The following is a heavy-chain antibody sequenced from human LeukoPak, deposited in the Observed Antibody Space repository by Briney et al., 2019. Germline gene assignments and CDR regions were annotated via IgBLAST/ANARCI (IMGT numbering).Heavy chain of an antibody. Sequence: PGGSLRLSCAASGFTLSSYSMHWVRQAPGKGLEWVSYISSSGSTIYYADSVKGRFTISRDNAKNSLYLQMNSLRAEDTAVYYCARRGGYSYGYAYFDYWGQGTLVTVSS. D-gene: IGHD5-18*01. CDR1: GFTLSSYS. CDR3: ARRGGYSYGYAYFDY. V-gene: IGHV3-48*04. CDR2: ISSSGSTI. J-gene: IGHJ4*02.